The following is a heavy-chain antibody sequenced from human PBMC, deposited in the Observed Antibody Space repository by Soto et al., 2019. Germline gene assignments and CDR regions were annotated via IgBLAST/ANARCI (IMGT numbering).Heavy chain of an antibody. D-gene: IGHD6-6*01. J-gene: IGHJ6*02. CDR3: ARDAIRGYSSSSVAGMDA. Sequence: ASVKVSCKASGGTFSSYAISWVRQAPGQGLEWMGGIIPIFGTANYAQKFQGRVTITADESTSTAYMELSSLRSEDTAVYYCARDAIRGYSSSSVAGMDAWGQGTTVTVSS. CDR1: GGTFSSYA. V-gene: IGHV1-69*13. CDR2: IIPIFGTA.